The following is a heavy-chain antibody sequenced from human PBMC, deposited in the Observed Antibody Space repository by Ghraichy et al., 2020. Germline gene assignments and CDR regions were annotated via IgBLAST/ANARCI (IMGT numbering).Heavy chain of an antibody. J-gene: IGHJ4*02. CDR3: AKDQGSGNYHPYYFDY. Sequence: GGSLRLSCAASGFTFSTYAMSWVRQAPGKGLEWVSAISDTGGSTYYADSVKGRFTISRDNSKNTLYLQMNSLRAEDTAIYYCAKDQGSGNYHPYYFDYWGQGTLVTVSS. CDR2: ISDTGGST. V-gene: IGHV3-23*01. CDR1: GFTFSTYA. D-gene: IGHD1-26*01.